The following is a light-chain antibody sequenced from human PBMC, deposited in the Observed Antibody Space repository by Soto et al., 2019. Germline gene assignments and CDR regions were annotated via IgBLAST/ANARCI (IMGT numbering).Light chain of an antibody. Sequence: DIQMTQSPSSLSASVGDRVTITCRASQGIGNDLGWYQQKPGKAPKRLIYAASSLESGVPSRFSGSGSGTEFTLTISSLQPDDFATYYCQQYNSYRTFGQGTKVDIK. CDR3: QQYNSYRT. CDR2: AAS. J-gene: IGKJ1*01. V-gene: IGKV1-17*01. CDR1: QGIGND.